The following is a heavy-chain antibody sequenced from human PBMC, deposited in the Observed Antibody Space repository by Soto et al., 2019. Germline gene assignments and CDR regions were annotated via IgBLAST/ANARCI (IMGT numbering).Heavy chain of an antibody. V-gene: IGHV4-34*01. CDR3: ARGLVVVVPAANSYYYYMDV. J-gene: IGHJ6*03. Sequence: QVQLQQWGAGLLKPSETLSLTCAVYGGSFSGYYWSWIRQPPGKGLEWIGEINHSGSTNYNPSLKGGVPISVAQAKNQFSLKLSSGNAADHALYLCARGLVVVVPAANSYYYYMDVWGKGTTVTVSS. CDR2: INHSGST. CDR1: GGSFSGYY. D-gene: IGHD2-2*01.